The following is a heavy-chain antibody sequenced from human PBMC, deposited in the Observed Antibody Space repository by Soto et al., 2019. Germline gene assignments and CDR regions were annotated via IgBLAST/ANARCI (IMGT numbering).Heavy chain of an antibody. D-gene: IGHD3-3*01. CDR1: GFTFSSYW. CDR3: ARDIIDFWSGYFSYYYYGMDV. Sequence: GGSLRLSCAASGFTFSSYWMHWVRQAPGKGLVWVSRINSDGSSTSYADSVEGRFTISRDNAKNTLYLQMNSLRAEDTAVYYCARDIIDFWSGYFSYYYYGMDVWGQGTTVTVSS. CDR2: INSDGSST. V-gene: IGHV3-74*01. J-gene: IGHJ6*02.